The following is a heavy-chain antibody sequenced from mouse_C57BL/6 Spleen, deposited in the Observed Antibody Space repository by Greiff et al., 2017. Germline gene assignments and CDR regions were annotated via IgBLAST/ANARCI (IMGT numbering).Heavy chain of an antibody. D-gene: IGHD2-4*01. CDR2: IWSDGST. CDR1: GFSLTSYG. CDR3: ARHYDYDYYAMDY. V-gene: IGHV2-6-1*01. Sequence: VKLVESGPCLVAPSQSLSITCTVSGFSLTSYGVHWVRQPPGKGLEWLVVIWSDGSTTYNSALKSRLSISKDNSKSQVFLKMNSLQTDDTAMYYCARHYDYDYYAMDYWGQGTSVTVSS. J-gene: IGHJ4*01.